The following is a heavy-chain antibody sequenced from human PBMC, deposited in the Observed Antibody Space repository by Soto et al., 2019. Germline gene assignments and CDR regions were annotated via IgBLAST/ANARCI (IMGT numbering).Heavy chain of an antibody. Sequence: ASLKVSCKASGYTFTSYGISWVRQAPGQGLEWMGWISAYNGNTNYAQKLQGRVTMTTDTSTSTAYMELRSLRSDDTAVYYCARDLLPTMIVVVIAPSYFDYWGQGTLVTVSS. CDR3: ARDLLPTMIVVVIAPSYFDY. D-gene: IGHD3-22*01. V-gene: IGHV1-18*01. J-gene: IGHJ4*02. CDR1: GYTFTSYG. CDR2: ISAYNGNT.